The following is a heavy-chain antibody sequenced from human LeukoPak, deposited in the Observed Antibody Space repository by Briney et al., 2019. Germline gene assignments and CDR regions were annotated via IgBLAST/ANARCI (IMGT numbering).Heavy chain of an antibody. CDR1: GFTFSSYA. D-gene: IGHD1-26*01. Sequence: PGGSLRLSCAASGFTFSSYAMSWVRQAPGKGLEWVSGISGSGGSTYYADSVKGRFTISRDNAKNTLYLQMNSLRAEDTALYYCAKSGRGRYLGGYFDYWGQGTLVTVSS. CDR2: ISGSGGST. V-gene: IGHV3-23*01. J-gene: IGHJ4*02. CDR3: AKSGRGRYLGGYFDY.